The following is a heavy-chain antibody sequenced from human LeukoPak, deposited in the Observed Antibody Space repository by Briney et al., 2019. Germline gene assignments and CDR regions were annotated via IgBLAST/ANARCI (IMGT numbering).Heavy chain of an antibody. Sequence: PSETLSLTCTVSGGSISSYYWSWIRQPAGKGLEWIGRIYTSGSTNYNPSLKSRVTMSVDTSKNQFSLKLSSVTAADTAVYYCARDWRYSGSYGNAFDIWGQGTMVTVSS. J-gene: IGHJ3*02. CDR1: GGSISSYY. D-gene: IGHD1-26*01. CDR2: IYTSGST. V-gene: IGHV4-4*07. CDR3: ARDWRYSGSYGNAFDI.